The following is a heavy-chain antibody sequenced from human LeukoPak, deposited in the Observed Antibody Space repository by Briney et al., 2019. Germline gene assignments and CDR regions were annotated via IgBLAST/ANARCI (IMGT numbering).Heavy chain of an antibody. J-gene: IGHJ4*02. CDR1: GGSISTYH. Sequence: SETLSLTCAVYGGSISTYHWNWIRQSPGKGLEWISGSANCNPSLEGRITTSLDTSKNQFFLKVNSVTAADAAVYYCARSRGSGWYRGWYFDYWGQGTLVTVSS. V-gene: IGHV4-34*01. CDR3: ARSRGSGWYRGWYFDY. D-gene: IGHD6-19*01. CDR2: GSA.